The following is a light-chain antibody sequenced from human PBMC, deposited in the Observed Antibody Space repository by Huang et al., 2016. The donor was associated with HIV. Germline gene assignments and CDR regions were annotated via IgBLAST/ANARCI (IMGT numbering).Light chain of an antibody. Sequence: EIVVTQSPLSLPVTPGHPASISCKSSQNLLHSDRHNRLDWYLQKPGQSPQLLLFMSSNRAPGVSDRVSGGGSGTDFTLEISRVEAGDVGVYYCMQGLQAPPTFGQGTKLEI. CDR2: MSS. J-gene: IGKJ2*01. CDR3: MQGLQAPPT. V-gene: IGKV2-28*01. CDR1: QNLLHSDRHNR.